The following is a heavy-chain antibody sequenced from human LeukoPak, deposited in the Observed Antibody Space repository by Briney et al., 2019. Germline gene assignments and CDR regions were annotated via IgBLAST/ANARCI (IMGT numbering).Heavy chain of an antibody. Sequence: ASVKVSCKVSGYTLTELSMHWVRQAPGKGLEWMGGFDPEDGETIYAQKFQGGVTMTEDTSTDTAYMELSSLRSEDTAVYYCARDRLIYTRGTYYYYYMDVWGKGTTVTVSS. D-gene: IGHD2-21*01. CDR2: FDPEDGET. V-gene: IGHV1-24*01. CDR1: GYTLTELS. CDR3: ARDRLIYTRGTYYYYYMDV. J-gene: IGHJ6*03.